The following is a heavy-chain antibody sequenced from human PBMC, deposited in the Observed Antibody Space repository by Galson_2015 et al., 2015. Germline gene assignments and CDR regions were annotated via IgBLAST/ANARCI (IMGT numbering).Heavy chain of an antibody. V-gene: IGHV3-33*01. D-gene: IGHD3-9*01. Sequence: SLRLSCAASGFTFSSYGMHWVRQAPGKGLEWVAVIWYDGSNKYYADSVKGRFTISRDNSKNTLYLQMNSLRAEDTAVYYCARKYYDILTGLLNSDYYGMDVWGQGTTVTVSS. CDR1: GFTFSSYG. J-gene: IGHJ6*02. CDR2: IWYDGSNK. CDR3: ARKYYDILTGLLNSDYYGMDV.